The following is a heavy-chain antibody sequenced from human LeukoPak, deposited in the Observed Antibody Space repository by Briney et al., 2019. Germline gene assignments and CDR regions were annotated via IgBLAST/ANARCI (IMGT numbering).Heavy chain of an antibody. D-gene: IGHD3-16*01. CDR2: FDPEDGET. J-gene: IGHJ4*02. CDR1: GYTLTELS. V-gene: IGHV1-24*01. Sequence: ASVKVSCKVSGYTLTELSMHWVRQAPGKGLEWMGGFDPEDGETIYAQKFQGRGTMTEDTSTDTAYMELSSLRSEDTAVYYSATRGRGLFDYWGQGTLVTVSS. CDR3: ATRGRGLFDY.